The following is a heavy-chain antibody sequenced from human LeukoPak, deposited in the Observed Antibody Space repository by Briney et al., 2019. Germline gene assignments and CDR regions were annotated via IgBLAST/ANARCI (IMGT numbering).Heavy chain of an antibody. CDR1: GVIFSNYW. CDR3: AKGARDGYNFNAFDI. Sequence: PGGSLRLSCAASGVIFSNYWMNWVRQAPGKGLEWVSAISGSGGSTYYADSVKGRFTISRDNSKNTLYLQMNSLRAEDTAVYYCAKGARDGYNFNAFDIWGQGTMVTVSS. J-gene: IGHJ3*02. CDR2: ISGSGGST. D-gene: IGHD5-24*01. V-gene: IGHV3-23*01.